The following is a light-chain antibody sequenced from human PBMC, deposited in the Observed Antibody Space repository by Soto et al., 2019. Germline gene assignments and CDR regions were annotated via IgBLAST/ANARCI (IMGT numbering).Light chain of an antibody. CDR1: QSVTSN. V-gene: IGKV3-20*01. Sequence: EIVMTQSPATLSVSPGDRATLSCRASQSVTSNLAWYQQKPGQAPRLLIYGASSRATGIPDRFSGSGSGTDFTLTISRLDPEDFAVYYCQQYGSSPLTFGQGTKVDIK. J-gene: IGKJ1*01. CDR3: QQYGSSPLT. CDR2: GAS.